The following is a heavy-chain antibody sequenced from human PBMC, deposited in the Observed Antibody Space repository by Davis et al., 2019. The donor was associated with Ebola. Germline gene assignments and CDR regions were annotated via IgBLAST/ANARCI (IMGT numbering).Heavy chain of an antibody. J-gene: IGHJ5*02. CDR3: ARGRYCSGGSCYAFWSGWFDP. D-gene: IGHD2-15*01. CDR2: IWYDGSNK. Sequence: GGSLRLSCAASGFTFSSYGMHWVRQAPGKGLEWVAVIWYDGSNKYYADSVKGRFTISRDNSKNTLYLQMNSLRAEDTAVYYCARGRYCSGGSCYAFWSGWFDPWGQGTLVTVSS. CDR1: GFTFSSYG. V-gene: IGHV3-33*01.